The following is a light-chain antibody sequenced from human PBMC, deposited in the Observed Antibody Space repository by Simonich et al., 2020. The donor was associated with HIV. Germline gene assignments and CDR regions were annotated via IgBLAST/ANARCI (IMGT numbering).Light chain of an antibody. CDR3: QQYYSTPDT. V-gene: IGKV3-15*01. Sequence: EIVMTQSPATVSVSPGERATLSCRASQSVSSDLAWYQQKPGQAPRLLIYGSSTRATDIPARISGSGSGTEFTLTISSMQSEDFAIYYCQQYYSTPDTFGQGTKLEIK. CDR1: QSVSSD. J-gene: IGKJ2*01. CDR2: GSS.